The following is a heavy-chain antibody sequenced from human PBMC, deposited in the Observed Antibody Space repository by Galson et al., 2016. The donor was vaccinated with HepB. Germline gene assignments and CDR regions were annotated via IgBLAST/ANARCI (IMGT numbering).Heavy chain of an antibody. D-gene: IGHD3-22*01. Sequence: SLRLSCAGAGINFSPYWMNWVRQAPGKGLEWVANIKQDGSETHYLDSVKGRFTISRDDVKNSVYLQMNSLRDEDTAVYHCARDQRGGYYESKCRACDIWGLGTQVTVSS. CDR3: ARDQRGGYYESKCRACDI. CDR2: IKQDGSET. J-gene: IGHJ3*02. CDR1: GINFSPYW. V-gene: IGHV3-7*03.